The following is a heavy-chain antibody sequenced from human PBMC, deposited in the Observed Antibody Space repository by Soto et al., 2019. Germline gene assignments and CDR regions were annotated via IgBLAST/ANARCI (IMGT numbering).Heavy chain of an antibody. CDR1: GFTFSSYA. V-gene: IGHV3-23*01. Sequence: GGSLRLSCAASGFTFSSYAMSWVRQAPGKGLEWVSAISGSGGSTYYADSVKGRFTISRDNSKNTLYLQMNSLRAEDTAVYYCARDGHSYGSTPAYFDYWGQGTLVTVSS. D-gene: IGHD5-18*01. CDR2: ISGSGGST. J-gene: IGHJ4*02. CDR3: ARDGHSYGSTPAYFDY.